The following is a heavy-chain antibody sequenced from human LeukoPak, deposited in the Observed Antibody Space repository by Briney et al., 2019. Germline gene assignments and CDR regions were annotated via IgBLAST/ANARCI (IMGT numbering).Heavy chain of an antibody. CDR1: GGSFSGYY. CDR2: INHSGST. D-gene: IGHD5-18*01. Sequence: PSETLSLTCAVYGGSFSGYYWSWIRQPPGKGLEWIGEINHSGSTNYNPSLKSRVTISVDTSKNQFSLKLSSVTAADTAVYYCARVSGQLWAYFDYWGQGTLVTVSS. CDR3: ARVSGQLWAYFDY. V-gene: IGHV4-34*01. J-gene: IGHJ4*02.